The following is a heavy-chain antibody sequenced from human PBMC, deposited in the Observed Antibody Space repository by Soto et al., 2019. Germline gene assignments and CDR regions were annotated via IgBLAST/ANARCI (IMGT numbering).Heavy chain of an antibody. CDR2: ISYDGSNQ. J-gene: IGHJ4*02. CDR1: GFTFNIYV. Sequence: PGGSLRLSCAASGFTFNIYVMHWVRPAPDKGLEWVALISYDGSNQYYADSVKGRFTISRDNSKNTLFLQMNSLRADDTAVYYCAKDQASGQGSFDSWGQGTLVTVSS. V-gene: IGHV3-30*18. CDR3: AKDQASGQGSFDS.